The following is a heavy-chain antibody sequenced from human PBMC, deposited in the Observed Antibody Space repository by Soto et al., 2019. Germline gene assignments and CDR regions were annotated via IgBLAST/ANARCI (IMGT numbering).Heavy chain of an antibody. V-gene: IGHV3-23*01. Sequence: EVQLLESGGDLVQPGGSLRLSCAASGFSFSSYAMSWVRQAPGEGLEWVSSISGSAGSTYNADSVKGRFTISRDNSKNTLYLQMNSLRAEDTAVYYCAKGGLYSNSWYEGYWGQGTLVTVSS. CDR1: GFSFSSYA. CDR3: AKGGLYSNSWYEGY. J-gene: IGHJ4*02. D-gene: IGHD6-13*01. CDR2: ISGSAGST.